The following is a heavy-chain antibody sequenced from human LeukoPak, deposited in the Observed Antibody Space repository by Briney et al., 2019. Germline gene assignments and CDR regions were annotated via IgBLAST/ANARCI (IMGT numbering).Heavy chain of an antibody. D-gene: IGHD1-26*01. CDR3: ARDRRELGYWYFDL. V-gene: IGHV3-21*01. CDR1: GFTFSSYS. CDR2: ISSSSSYI. Sequence: GGSLRLSCAASGFTFSSYSMNWVRQAPGKGLEWVSSISSSSSYIYYADSVKGRFTISRDNAKNSLYLQMNSLRAEDTAVYYCARDRRELGYWYFDLWGRGTLVTVSS. J-gene: IGHJ2*01.